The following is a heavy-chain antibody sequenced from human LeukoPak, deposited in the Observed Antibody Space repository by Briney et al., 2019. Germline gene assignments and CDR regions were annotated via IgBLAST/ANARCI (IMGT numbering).Heavy chain of an antibody. CDR2: IYTSGST. Sequence: SETLSLTCTVSGGSISSYYWSWIRQPAGKGLEWIGRIYTSGSTNYNPSLKSRVTISVDTSKNQFSLKLSSVTAADTAVYYCARGLGDYTKRSFDYWGQGTLVTVSS. V-gene: IGHV4-4*07. J-gene: IGHJ4*02. CDR1: GGSISSYY. D-gene: IGHD4-17*01. CDR3: ARGLGDYTKRSFDY.